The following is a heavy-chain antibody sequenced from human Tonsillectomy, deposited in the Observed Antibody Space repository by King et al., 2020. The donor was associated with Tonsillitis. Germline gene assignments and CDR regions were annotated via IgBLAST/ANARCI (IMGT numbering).Heavy chain of an antibody. D-gene: IGHD3-10*01. V-gene: IGHV4-38-2*01. J-gene: IGHJ1*01. CDR3: ARLVRGVGTECFQD. CDR2: IYHSGST. CDR1: GYSISSGYN. Sequence: QLQESGPGLVKPSETLSLTCAVSGYSISSGYNWGWIRQPPGKGLEWIGSIYHSGSTYYNPTLKSRVTISVDTSKNQFSLKLSSVTAADTAVYYCARLVRGVGTECFQDWGQGTLVTVSS.